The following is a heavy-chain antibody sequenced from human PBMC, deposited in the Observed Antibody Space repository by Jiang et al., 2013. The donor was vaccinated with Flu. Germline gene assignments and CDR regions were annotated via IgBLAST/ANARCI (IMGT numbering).Heavy chain of an antibody. J-gene: IGHJ4*02. D-gene: IGHD3-9*01. V-gene: IGHV2-5*01. CDR3: AHSRLRYFDWSNTQGFDY. Sequence: LEWLALIYWNDDKRYSPSLKSRLTITKDTSKNQVVLTMTNMDPVDTATYYCAHSRLRYFDWSNTQGFDYWGQGTLVTVSS. CDR2: IYWNDDK.